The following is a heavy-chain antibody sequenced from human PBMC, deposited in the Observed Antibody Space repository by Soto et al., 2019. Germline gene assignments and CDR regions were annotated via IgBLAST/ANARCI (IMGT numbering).Heavy chain of an antibody. J-gene: IGHJ4*02. CDR2: ISNSFSDGNT. Sequence: EVQLLESGGGLVQPGGSLRLSCAASGFNFNNYAMDWVRQAPGKGLEWVSAISNSFSDGNTHYADSVKGRFTISRDNDXXPVFLEMNSLRAEDTAVYYCAKVFSPEGGNYFDYWGQGTLVTVSS. CDR1: GFNFNNYA. V-gene: IGHV3-23*01. CDR3: AKVFSPEGGNYFDY.